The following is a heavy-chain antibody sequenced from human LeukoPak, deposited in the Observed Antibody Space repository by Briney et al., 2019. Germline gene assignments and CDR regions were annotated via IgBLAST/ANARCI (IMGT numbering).Heavy chain of an antibody. CDR3: VIWGDYDVLTGYYVPDY. CDR2: ITGSGTNR. V-gene: IGHV3-23*01. D-gene: IGHD3-9*01. Sequence: PGRSLRLSCAASGVAGSTYAMHWVRQAPGKGLEWVSAITGSGTNRYYADSLKGRFTTSRDNSKNTVFLQMNSLRHEDTAIYYCVIWGDYDVLTGYYVPDYWGQGTLVTVAS. CDR1: GVAGSTYA. J-gene: IGHJ4*02.